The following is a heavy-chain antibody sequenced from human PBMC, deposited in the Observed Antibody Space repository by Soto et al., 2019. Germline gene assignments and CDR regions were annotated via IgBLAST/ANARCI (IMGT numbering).Heavy chain of an antibody. D-gene: IGHD5-18*01. J-gene: IGHJ4*02. CDR1: GGSISSGDYY. V-gene: IGHV4-30-4*01. Sequence: PSETLSLTFTVSGGSISSGDYYWSWIRQPPGKGLEWIGHIYYSGSTYYNPSLKSRVTISVDTSKNQFSLKLSSVTAADTAVYYCATQMGLWPTIDYWGQGTLVTVSS. CDR2: IYYSGST. CDR3: ATQMGLWPTIDY.